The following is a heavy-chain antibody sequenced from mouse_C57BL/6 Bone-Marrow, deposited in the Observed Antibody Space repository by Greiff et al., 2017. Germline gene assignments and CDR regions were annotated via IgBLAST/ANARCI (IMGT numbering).Heavy chain of an antibody. V-gene: IGHV1-5*01. CDR3: TRGNYYGSSYNYFDD. Sequence: EVQLQQSGTVLARPGASVKMSCKTSGYTFTSYWMHWVKQRPGQGLEWIGAIYPGNSDTSYNQKFKGKAKLTAVTSASTAYMELSSLTNEDSAVYYCTRGNYYGSSYNYFDDWGQGTTRTVSS. CDR1: GYTFTSYW. J-gene: IGHJ2*01. CDR2: IYPGNSDT. D-gene: IGHD1-1*01.